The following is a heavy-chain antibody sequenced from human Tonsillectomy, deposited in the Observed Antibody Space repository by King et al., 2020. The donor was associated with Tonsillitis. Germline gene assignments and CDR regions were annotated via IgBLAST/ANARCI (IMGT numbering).Heavy chain of an antibody. Sequence: VQLVESGGGVVQPGRSLRLSCAASGFTFSSYGMHWVRQAPGKGLEWVAVIWYDGRNKYYADSVKGRFTISRDNSKNTLFLQMNSLRAEDTAVYYCARGGYYYYYMDVWGKGTTVTVSS. J-gene: IGHJ6*03. CDR1: GFTFSSYG. V-gene: IGHV3-33*08. CDR3: ARGGYYYYYMDV. D-gene: IGHD2-15*01. CDR2: IWYDGRNK.